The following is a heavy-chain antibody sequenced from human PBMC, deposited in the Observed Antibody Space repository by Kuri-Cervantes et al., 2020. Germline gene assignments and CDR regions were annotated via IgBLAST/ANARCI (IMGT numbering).Heavy chain of an antibody. CDR1: GLILSSYA. J-gene: IGHJ4*02. V-gene: IGHV3-23*01. D-gene: IGHD6-13*01. Sequence: GESLKISCTASGLILSSYAMTWVRQAPGKGLEWVSTISRSGGTTYYADSVKGRFTISRDVSKNTLCLQMNSLRAEDTAVYYCAKGVLDYSGSWATFDCWGQGTLVTVSS. CDR2: ISRSGGTT. CDR3: AKGVLDYSGSWATFDC.